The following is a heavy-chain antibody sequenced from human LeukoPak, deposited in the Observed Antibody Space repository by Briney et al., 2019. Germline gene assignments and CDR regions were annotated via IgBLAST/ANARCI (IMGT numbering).Heavy chain of an antibody. CDR3: ARVAVAATFDY. CDR1: GFTFSSYA. Sequence: GGSLRLSCAASGFTFSSYAMSWVRQAPGKGLEWVSAISASGGSTYYADSVKGRFTISRDNSKNTLYLQMNSLRGEDTAVYYWARVAVAATFDYWGQGTLVTVSS. J-gene: IGHJ4*02. V-gene: IGHV3-23*01. D-gene: IGHD6-19*01. CDR2: ISASGGST.